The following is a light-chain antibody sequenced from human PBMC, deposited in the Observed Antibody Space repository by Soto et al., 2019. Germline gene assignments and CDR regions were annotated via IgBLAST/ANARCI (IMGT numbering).Light chain of an antibody. V-gene: IGLV2-14*01. Sequence: QSALTQPASVSGSPGQSITISCTGTRSDVGGHNYVSWYQHNPGKAPRLLIFEVSNRPSGVSTRFSGSKSGSTASLTILGLQAEDEADYYCSSYTSSATQVFGGGTKLTVL. CDR2: EVS. CDR3: SSYTSSATQV. CDR1: RSDVGGHNY. J-gene: IGLJ3*02.